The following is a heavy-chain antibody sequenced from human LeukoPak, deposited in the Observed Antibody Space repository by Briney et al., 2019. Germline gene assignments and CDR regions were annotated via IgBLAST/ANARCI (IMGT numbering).Heavy chain of an antibody. J-gene: IGHJ6*02. D-gene: IGHD3-9*01. CDR1: GYTFTSYY. CDR2: INPSGGST. CDR3: ARDYDILMTVSLGMDV. V-gene: IGHV1-46*01. Sequence: AASVKVSCKASGYTFTSYYMHWVRQAPGQGLEWMGIINPSGGSTSYAQKFQGRVTMTRDTSISTAYMELSRLRSDDTAVYYCARDYDILMTVSLGMDVWGQGTTVTVSS.